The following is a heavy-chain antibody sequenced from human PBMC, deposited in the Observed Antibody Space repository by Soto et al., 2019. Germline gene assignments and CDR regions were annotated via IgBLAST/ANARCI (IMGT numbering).Heavy chain of an antibody. CDR3: ARSNVLIADVLRYFVWYSKDYYYYGMDV. Sequence: SETLSLSCTVSGGSISSSSYYWGWIRQPPGKGLEWIGSIYYSGSTYYNPSLKSRVTISVDTSKNQFSLKLSSVTAADTAVYYCARSNVLIADVLRYFVWYSKDYYYYGMDVWGQGTTVTFSS. CDR2: IYYSGST. V-gene: IGHV4-39*01. D-gene: IGHD3-9*01. CDR1: GGSISSSSYY. J-gene: IGHJ6*02.